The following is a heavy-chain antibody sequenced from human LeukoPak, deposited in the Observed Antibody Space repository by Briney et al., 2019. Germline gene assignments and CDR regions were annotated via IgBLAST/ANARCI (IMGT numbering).Heavy chain of an antibody. CDR1: GDSVSGYY. J-gene: IGHJ4*02. CDR2: FYNIGST. D-gene: IGHD5-18*01. Sequence: SETLSLTCTASGDSVSGYYWSWIRQPPEKGLEWIGCFYNIGSTNYNPSLKSRVTISVDTPKRQYSLKLTSMTAADTAVYYCARHAGGYSFDYWGQGTLVTVSS. V-gene: IGHV4-59*08. CDR3: ARHAGGYSFDY.